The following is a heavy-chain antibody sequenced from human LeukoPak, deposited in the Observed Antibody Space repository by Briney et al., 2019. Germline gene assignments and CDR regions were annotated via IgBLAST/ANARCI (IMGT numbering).Heavy chain of an antibody. J-gene: IGHJ4*02. CDR1: GFTFSTYA. V-gene: IGHV3-23*01. Sequence: GGSLRLSCAASGFTFSTYAMTWVRQAPGKGLEWVSAISGSGGSTYYADSVKGRFTISRDNSKNTLYLQMNSLRAEDTAIYYCAEDALGESYYWGQGTLVTVSS. D-gene: IGHD3-10*01. CDR2: ISGSGGST. CDR3: AEDALGESYY.